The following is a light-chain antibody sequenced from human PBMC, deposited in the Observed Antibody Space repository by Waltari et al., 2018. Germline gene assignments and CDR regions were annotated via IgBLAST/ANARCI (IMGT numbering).Light chain of an antibody. Sequence: SYVLTQPPSVSVAPGETARLTCGGNNIESKSVHWYRQRPGQAPVLVISYDSDRPSGIPERLSGSNSGNTATLTISRVEAGDEADYYCQVWDANTDPGVFGTGTEVTVL. J-gene: IGLJ1*01. CDR1: NIESKS. CDR3: QVWDANTDPGV. V-gene: IGLV3-21*01. CDR2: YDS.